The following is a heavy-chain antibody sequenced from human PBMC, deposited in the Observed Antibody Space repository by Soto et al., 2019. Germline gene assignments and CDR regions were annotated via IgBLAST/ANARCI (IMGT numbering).Heavy chain of an antibody. D-gene: IGHD1-26*01. J-gene: IGHJ6*02. CDR2: ISFDGLKK. CDR1: GLTFRRHG. CDR3: AQDRSGSYPFYYGMDV. V-gene: IGHV3-30*18. Sequence: GGSLRLSCAASGLTFRRHGMHWVRQAPGKGLEWVAVISFDGLKKYYADSVKGRFTISRDNSNTTLFLQMNTLRPEDTAVYYCAQDRSGSYPFYYGMDVWGQGTRVTVSS.